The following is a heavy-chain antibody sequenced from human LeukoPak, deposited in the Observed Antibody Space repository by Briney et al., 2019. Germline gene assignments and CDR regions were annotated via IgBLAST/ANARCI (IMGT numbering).Heavy chain of an antibody. J-gene: IGHJ4*02. CDR1: GYSVTSYW. Sequence: GESLKISCKGSGYSVTSYWIGWVRQMPGKGLEWMGIIYPGDSNTTYSPSFQGQVTISADKSITTAYLQWSSLKASDTAMYYCARRTHSNYVDYWGQGTLVTASS. V-gene: IGHV5-51*01. CDR3: ARRTHSNYVDY. D-gene: IGHD4-11*01. CDR2: IYPGDSNT.